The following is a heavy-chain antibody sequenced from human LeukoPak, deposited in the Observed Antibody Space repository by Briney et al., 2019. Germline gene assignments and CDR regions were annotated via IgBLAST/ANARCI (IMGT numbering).Heavy chain of an antibody. D-gene: IGHD3-9*01. CDR1: GGTFSSYA. V-gene: IGHV1-69*05. CDR3: ARNYDILTGYHRGYYMDV. CDR2: IIPIFGTA. Sequence: SVKVSCKASGGTFSSYAISWVRQAPGQGLEWMGRIIPIFGTANYAQKFQGRVTITTDESTSTAYMELISLRSEDTAVYYCARNYDILTGYHRGYYMDVWGKGTTVTVPS. J-gene: IGHJ6*03.